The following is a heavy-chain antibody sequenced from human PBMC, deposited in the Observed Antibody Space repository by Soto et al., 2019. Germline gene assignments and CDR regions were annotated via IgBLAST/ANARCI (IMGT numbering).Heavy chain of an antibody. J-gene: IGHJ4*02. V-gene: IGHV3-33*01. CDR2: VWYDGTTK. CDR1: GSTFSNYG. CDR3: ATVDNYYGSVF. Sequence: QVQLVESGGGVVQPGTSLRLSCAASGSTFSNYGMHWVRQAPGKGLEWVAVVWYDGTTKFYPDSVKGRFTISRDNSNNTLYLQMKRLSGEDTAVYYCATVDNYYGSVFGGQGTLVTVSS. D-gene: IGHD3-10*01.